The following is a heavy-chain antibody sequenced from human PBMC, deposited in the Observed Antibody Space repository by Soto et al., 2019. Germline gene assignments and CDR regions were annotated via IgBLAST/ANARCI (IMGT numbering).Heavy chain of an antibody. Sequence: SETLSLTCTVSGSSMNDYYWSWIRQPPGKGLEWIGYIYYSGSTYYSPSLKSRVTISVDTSKNQFILRLSSVTAADTAVYYCARRGGEYYFDSWGQGTLVTVSS. CDR1: GSSMNDYY. V-gene: IGHV4-59*08. J-gene: IGHJ4*02. CDR3: ARRGGEYYFDS. CDR2: IYYSGST.